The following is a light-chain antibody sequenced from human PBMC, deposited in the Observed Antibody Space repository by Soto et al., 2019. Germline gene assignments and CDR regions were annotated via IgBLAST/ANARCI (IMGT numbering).Light chain of an antibody. CDR3: QQYNSYSEA. Sequence: DIQMTQSPSTLSGSVGDRVTITCRASQTISSWLAWYQQKPGKAPKLLIYKASTLKSGVPSRFSGSGSGTEFTLTISSLQPDDFATYYCQQYNSYSEAFGQVTKVDI. CDR2: KAS. CDR1: QTISSW. V-gene: IGKV1-5*03. J-gene: IGKJ1*01.